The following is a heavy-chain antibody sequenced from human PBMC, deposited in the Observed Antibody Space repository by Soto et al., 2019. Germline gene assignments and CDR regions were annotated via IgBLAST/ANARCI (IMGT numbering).Heavy chain of an antibody. Sequence: SETLSLTCTVSRGSISSGGYYWSWIRQHPGKGLEWIGYIYYSGSTYYNPSLKSRVTISVDTSKNQFSLKLSSVTAADTAVYYCARVVDYGDSFAALDMRGQGTMVT. D-gene: IGHD4-17*01. CDR3: ARVVDYGDSFAALDM. CDR1: RGSISSGGYY. V-gene: IGHV4-31*03. J-gene: IGHJ3*02. CDR2: IYYSGST.